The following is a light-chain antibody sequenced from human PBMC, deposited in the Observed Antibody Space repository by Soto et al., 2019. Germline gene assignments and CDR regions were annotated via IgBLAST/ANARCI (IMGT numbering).Light chain of an antibody. CDR3: TSFTISATVV. CDR1: SSDLGDFDH. J-gene: IGLJ1*01. Sequence: QSALTQPASVSGSPGQSITISCTGTSSDLGDFDHVSWYQQRPGNAPKLMIYEVTSRPSGVSNRFSGSKSANTASLAISGLQAEDEADYYCTSFTISATVVFGTGTKVTVL. CDR2: EVT. V-gene: IGLV2-14*01.